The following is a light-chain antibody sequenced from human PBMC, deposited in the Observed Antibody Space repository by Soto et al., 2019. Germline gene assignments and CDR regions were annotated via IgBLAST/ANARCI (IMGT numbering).Light chain of an antibody. CDR2: GAS. CDR1: QSVSSSY. CDR3: QHYNSYSEA. J-gene: IGKJ1*01. Sequence: EIVLTQSPGTLSLSPGERATFSCRASQSVSSSYIAWYQQKRGQAPRRLIYGASIRATGIPDRFSGSGSGTDFTLTISRLEPDDFATYYCQHYNSYSEAFGQGTKVELK. V-gene: IGKV3-20*01.